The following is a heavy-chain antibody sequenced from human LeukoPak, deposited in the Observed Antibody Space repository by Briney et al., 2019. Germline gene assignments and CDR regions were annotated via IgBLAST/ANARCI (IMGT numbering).Heavy chain of an antibody. Sequence: RSGGSLRLSCAASGFTFSSYGMHWVRQAPGKGLEWVAFIRYDGSNKYYADSVKGRFTISRDNSNNTLYLQMNSLRSDDTAVYYCAKVYYDSSGYYYTFDYWGQGTLVTVSS. CDR1: GFTFSSYG. J-gene: IGHJ4*02. D-gene: IGHD3-22*01. CDR3: AKVYYDSSGYYYTFDY. V-gene: IGHV3-30*02. CDR2: IRYDGSNK.